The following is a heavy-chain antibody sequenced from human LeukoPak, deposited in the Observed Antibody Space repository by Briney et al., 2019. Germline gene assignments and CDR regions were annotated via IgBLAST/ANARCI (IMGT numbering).Heavy chain of an antibody. CDR1: GGSISSYY. CDR3: ARDRFRGDSYGMDV. Sequence: SETLSLTCTVSGGSISSYYWSWIRQPAGKGLEWIGRIYTSGSTNYNPSPKSRVTMSVDTSKNQFSLKLGYVTVADTAVSSCARDRFRGDSYGMDVWGQGTTVTVSS. D-gene: IGHD3-10*01. V-gene: IGHV4-4*07. J-gene: IGHJ6*02. CDR2: IYTSGST.